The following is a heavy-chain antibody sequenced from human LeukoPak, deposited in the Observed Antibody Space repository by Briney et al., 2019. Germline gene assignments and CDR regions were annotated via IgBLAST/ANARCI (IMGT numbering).Heavy chain of an antibody. CDR1: GYTFTGYY. D-gene: IGHD3-10*01. CDR2: INSNSGST. CDR3: TREQIGSGSLDY. V-gene: IGHV1-2*02. Sequence: GASVTVSCKASGYTFTGYYIHWVRQAPGQGLEWMGWINSNSGSTNYAQRFQGRVTMTRDTSISTTYMELSSLRSDDTAVYYCTREQIGSGSLDYWGQGTLVTVSS. J-gene: IGHJ4*02.